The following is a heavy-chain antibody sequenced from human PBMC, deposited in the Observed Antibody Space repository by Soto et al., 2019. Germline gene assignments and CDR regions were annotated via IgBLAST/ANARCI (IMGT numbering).Heavy chain of an antibody. Sequence: QVQLVESGGAVVQPGRSLRLSCAASGFTFSSYGMHWVRQAPGKGLEWVALISYDGSKKYYADSVKGRFTISRDNSKNTLNLQMNSLRAEDTAVYYCASRARPYESSTYLDYWGQGTLVTVSS. CDR2: ISYDGSKK. V-gene: IGHV3-30*03. J-gene: IGHJ4*02. CDR3: ASRARPYESSTYLDY. CDR1: GFTFSSYG. D-gene: IGHD3-22*01.